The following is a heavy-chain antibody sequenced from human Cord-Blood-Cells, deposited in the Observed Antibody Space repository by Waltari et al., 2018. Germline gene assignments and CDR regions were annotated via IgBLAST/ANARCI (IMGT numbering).Heavy chain of an antibody. Sequence: LQLQESGPGLVKPSETLSLTCTVSGGSLSSSSYYWRWIRQPPGKGLEWIGSIYYSGSTYYNPSLKSRVTISVDTSKNQFSLKLSSVTAADTAVYYRARHLQVVPSSYNWFDPWGQGTLVTVSS. CDR2: IYYSGST. CDR3: ARHLQVVPSSYNWFDP. CDR1: GGSLSSSSYY. D-gene: IGHD2-2*01. V-gene: IGHV4-39*01. J-gene: IGHJ5*02.